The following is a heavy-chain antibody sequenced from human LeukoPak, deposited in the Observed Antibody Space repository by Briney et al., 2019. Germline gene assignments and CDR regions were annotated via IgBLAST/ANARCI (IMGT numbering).Heavy chain of an antibody. CDR2: ISGSGGST. D-gene: IGHD6-13*01. V-gene: IGHV3-23*01. J-gene: IGHJ3*02. CDR3: AKGGRSSSWYRSDAFDI. CDR1: GFTFSSYA. Sequence: GGSLRLSCAASGFTFSSYAMSWVRQAPGKGLEWVSAISGSGGSTYYADSVKGRFTISRDNSKNTLYLRMNSLRAEDTAVYYGAKGGRSSSWYRSDAFDIWGQGTMVTVSS.